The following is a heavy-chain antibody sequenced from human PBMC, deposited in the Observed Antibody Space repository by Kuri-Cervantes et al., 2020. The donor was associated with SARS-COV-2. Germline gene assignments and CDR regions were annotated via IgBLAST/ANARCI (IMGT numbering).Heavy chain of an antibody. D-gene: IGHD1-26*01. V-gene: IGHV4-4*07. CDR3: ARDKGSGGYRWFDP. Sequence: SETLSLTCTVSGGSISSYYWSWIRQPAGKGLEWIGRIYTSGSANYNPSLKSRVTMSVDTSKNQFSLKLSSVTSADTAVYYCARDKGSGGYRWFDPWGQGTLVTVSS. J-gene: IGHJ5*02. CDR1: GGSISSYY. CDR2: IYTSGSA.